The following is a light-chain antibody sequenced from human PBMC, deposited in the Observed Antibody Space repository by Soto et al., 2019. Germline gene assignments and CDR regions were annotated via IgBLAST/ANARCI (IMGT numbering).Light chain of an antibody. Sequence: EIVLTQSPGTLSLSPGERATLSCRASQSVSASYLAWYQQKPGQAPRLLIYGASTRATGIPDRFSGSGSGTDFTLTISSLEPEDFAVDYCHQYGASSGTFGQGTNLEIK. CDR2: GAS. J-gene: IGKJ2*01. CDR3: HQYGASSGT. CDR1: QSVSASY. V-gene: IGKV3-20*01.